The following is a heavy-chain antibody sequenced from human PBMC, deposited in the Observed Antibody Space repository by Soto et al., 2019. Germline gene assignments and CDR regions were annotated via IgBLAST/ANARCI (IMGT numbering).Heavy chain of an antibody. CDR2: ISSSSSYI. CDR1: GFTFSSYS. CDR3: ARDRVYSSSSTPFDY. V-gene: IGHV3-21*01. Sequence: PGGSLRLSCAASGFTFSSYSMNWVRQAPGKGLEWVSSISSSSSYIYYADSVKGRFTISRDNAKNSLYLQMNSLRAEDTAVYYCARDRVYSSSSTPFDYWGQGTLATVSS. D-gene: IGHD6-13*01. J-gene: IGHJ4*02.